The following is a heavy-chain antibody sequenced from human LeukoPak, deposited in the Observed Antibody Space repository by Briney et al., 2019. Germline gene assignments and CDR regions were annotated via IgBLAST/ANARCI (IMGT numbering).Heavy chain of an antibody. J-gene: IGHJ4*02. D-gene: IGHD3-10*01. V-gene: IGHV4-59*01. CDR2: IYYSGST. Sequence: SETLSLTCTVSGGSISSYYWSWIRQPPGKGLEWIGYIYYSGSTNYNPSLKSRVTISVDTSKNQFSLKLSSVTAADTAVYYCARGSRGVIVVFDYWGQGTLVTVSS. CDR1: GGSISSYY. CDR3: ARGSRGVIVVFDY.